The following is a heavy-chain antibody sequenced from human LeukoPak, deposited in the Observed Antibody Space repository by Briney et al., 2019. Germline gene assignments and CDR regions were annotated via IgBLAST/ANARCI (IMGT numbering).Heavy chain of an antibody. CDR2: IYPGDSDT. V-gene: IGHV5-51*01. CDR1: GYIFTTYW. J-gene: IGHJ4*02. CDR3: ARRQGCSSTSCPPDY. D-gene: IGHD2-2*01. Sequence: GESLKISCRGSGYIFTTYWIGWVRQLPGKGLERMGIIYPGDSDTRYTPSFQGQVTMSADKSINTAYLQWSSLKASDAAMYYCARRQGCSSTSCPPDYWGQGTLVTVSP.